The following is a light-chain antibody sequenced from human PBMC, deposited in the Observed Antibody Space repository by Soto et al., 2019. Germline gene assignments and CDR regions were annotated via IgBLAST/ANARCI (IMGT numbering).Light chain of an antibody. Sequence: EIVLTQSPGTLSLSPGERATLSCRASQSVSSSYLAWYQQKPGQAPRLLIYGASSRATGIPDRFSGSGSGTDFTLTISRLEPEDFAVYYCQQYGSSPGTFGGGTRWISN. CDR3: QQYGSSPGT. J-gene: IGKJ4*01. CDR1: QSVSSSY. V-gene: IGKV3-20*01. CDR2: GAS.